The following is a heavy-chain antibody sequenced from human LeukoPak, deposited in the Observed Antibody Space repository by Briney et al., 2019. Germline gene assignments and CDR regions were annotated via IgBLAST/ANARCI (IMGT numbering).Heavy chain of an antibody. V-gene: IGHV3-74*01. Sequence: GGSLRLSCAASGFTFDDYGMSWVRQAPGQGLVWVSRINTDGSGTNYADSVKGRFTISRDNAKNTLYLQMNSLRAEDTAVYYCARDIAVAGTVYFDYWGQGTQVTVSS. CDR1: GFTFDDYG. CDR2: INTDGSGT. J-gene: IGHJ4*02. D-gene: IGHD6-19*01. CDR3: ARDIAVAGTVYFDY.